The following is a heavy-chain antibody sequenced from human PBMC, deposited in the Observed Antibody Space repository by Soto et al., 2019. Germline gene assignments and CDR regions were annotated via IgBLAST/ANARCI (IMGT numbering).Heavy chain of an antibody. J-gene: IGHJ3*02. CDR3: ARGDNCNDGLGHAFDI. CDR1: GGTFSSYT. CDR2: IIPILGIA. V-gene: IGHV1-69*02. D-gene: IGHD1-1*01. Sequence: SVKVSCKASGGTFSSYTISWVRQAPGQGLEWMGRIIPILGIANYAQKFQGRVTITADKSTSTAYMELSSLRSEDTAVFYCARGDNCNDGLGHAFDIWGQGTMVTVSS.